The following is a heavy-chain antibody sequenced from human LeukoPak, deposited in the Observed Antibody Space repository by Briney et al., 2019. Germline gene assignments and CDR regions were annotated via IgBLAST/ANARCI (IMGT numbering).Heavy chain of an antibody. J-gene: IGHJ4*02. Sequence: PGGSLTLSSATSGFTFTSYPWIFVHQAPGKGLEWVSAISGSGRDTYYADSVKGRFTISRDTSQKTLYLQMNSLTAEDTAVYYCGKVIPSAPYYCFDCWGQGTLATVSS. CDR2: ISGSGRDT. V-gene: IGHV3-23*01. CDR1: GFTFTSYP. D-gene: IGHD1-26*01. CDR3: GKVIPSAPYYCFDC.